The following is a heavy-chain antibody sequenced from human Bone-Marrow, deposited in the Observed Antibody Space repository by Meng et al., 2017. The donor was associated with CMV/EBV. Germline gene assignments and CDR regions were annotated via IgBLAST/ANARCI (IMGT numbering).Heavy chain of an antibody. CDR2: INSDGSST. Sequence: LSLTCAASGFTFSSYWMHWVRQAPGKGLVWVSRINSDGSSTSYADSVKGRFTISRDNAKNTLYLQMNSLRAEDTAVYYCASAWYGSGSLAFDYWGQGTLV. D-gene: IGHD3-10*01. CDR1: GFTFSSYW. CDR3: ASAWYGSGSLAFDY. J-gene: IGHJ4*02. V-gene: IGHV3-74*01.